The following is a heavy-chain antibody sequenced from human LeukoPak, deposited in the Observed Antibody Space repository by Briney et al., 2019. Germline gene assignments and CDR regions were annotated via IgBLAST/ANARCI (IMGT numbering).Heavy chain of an antibody. Sequence: PGGSLRLSCAASGFTFDDYAMHWVRQAPGQGLEWVSGISRNSGSIGYAAPVKGRFTISRDNAKISLYLQTNSLRAEYTSLYYCAKDSGYDYQAFDIWGQGTMVTVSS. CDR2: ISRNSGSI. D-gene: IGHD5-12*01. V-gene: IGHV3-9*01. CDR1: GFTFDDYA. J-gene: IGHJ3*02. CDR3: AKDSGYDYQAFDI.